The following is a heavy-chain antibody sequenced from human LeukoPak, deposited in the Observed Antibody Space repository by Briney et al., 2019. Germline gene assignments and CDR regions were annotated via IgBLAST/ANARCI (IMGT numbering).Heavy chain of an antibody. J-gene: IGHJ4*02. CDR1: GFTFSSYW. D-gene: IGHD3-16*02. CDR2: IKQDGSEK. V-gene: IGHV3-7*01. Sequence: GGSLRLSCAASGFTFSSYWMSWVRQAPGKGLEWVANIKQDGSEKYYVDSVKGRFTISRDNAKNSLYLQMNSLRAEDTAVYYCARDEMITFGGVIVESPIDYWDQGTLVTVSS. CDR3: ARDEMITFGGVIVESPIDY.